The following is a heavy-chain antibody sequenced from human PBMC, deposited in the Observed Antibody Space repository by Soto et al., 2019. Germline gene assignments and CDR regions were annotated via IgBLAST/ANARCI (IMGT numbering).Heavy chain of an antibody. CDR3: ASNPKYSSSWYYWFDP. J-gene: IGHJ5*02. CDR2: INPSGGST. D-gene: IGHD6-13*01. V-gene: IGHV1-46*03. Sequence: GASVKVSCKASGYTFTSYYMHWVRQAPGQGLERMGIINPSGGSTSYAQKFQGRVTMTRDTSTSTVYMELSSLRSEDTAVYYCASNPKYSSSWYYWFDPWGQRTLVTVSS. CDR1: GYTFTSYY.